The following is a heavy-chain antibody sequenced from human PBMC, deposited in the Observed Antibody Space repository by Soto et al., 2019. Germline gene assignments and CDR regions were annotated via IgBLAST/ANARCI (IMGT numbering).Heavy chain of an antibody. CDR2: ISAYNGNT. CDR3: ARQYYYDSSGYRPPTYYFDY. CDR1: GYTFTSYG. Sequence: ASVKVSCKASGYTFTSYGISWVRQAPGQGLEWVGWISAYNGNTNYAQKLQGRVTMTTDTSTSTAYMELRSLRSDDTAVYYCARQYYYDSSGYRPPTYYFDYWGQGTLVTVSS. D-gene: IGHD3-22*01. J-gene: IGHJ4*02. V-gene: IGHV1-18*04.